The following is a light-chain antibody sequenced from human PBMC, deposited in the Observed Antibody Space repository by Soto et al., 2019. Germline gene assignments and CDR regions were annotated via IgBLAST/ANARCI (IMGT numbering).Light chain of an antibody. Sequence: DIQMTQSPSTLSASIGDRVTITCRASQSISYFLAWYQQKPGKAPNLLIYDASSLESGAPSRFSGSGSGTQFTLTIYSLQPDDFATYYCQHYDSSSPWTFGQGTMV. CDR2: DAS. CDR1: QSISYF. J-gene: IGKJ1*01. V-gene: IGKV1-5*01. CDR3: QHYDSSSPWT.